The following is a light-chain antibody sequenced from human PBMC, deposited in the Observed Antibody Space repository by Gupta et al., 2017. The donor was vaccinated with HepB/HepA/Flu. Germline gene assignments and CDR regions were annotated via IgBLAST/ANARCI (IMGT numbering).Light chain of an antibody. Sequence: EIVMTQSPATLSVSPGERATLSCRASQSVSSKLAWYQQKPGQAPRLLIYGASTGATGIPARFSGSGSGTDFTLTISSLQSEDFAVYYCQQYNTWPLTFGPGTKVDIK. V-gene: IGKV3-15*01. CDR2: GAS. CDR3: QQYNTWPLT. J-gene: IGKJ3*01. CDR1: QSVSSK.